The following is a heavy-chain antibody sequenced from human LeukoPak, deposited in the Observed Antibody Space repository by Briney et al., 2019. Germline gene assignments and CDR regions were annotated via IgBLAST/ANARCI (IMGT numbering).Heavy chain of an antibody. J-gene: IGHJ4*02. V-gene: IGHV3-64D*06. CDR1: GFTFSSYA. Sequence: QSGGSLRLSCSASGFTFSSYAMHWVRQAPGKGLEYVSAISGNGGSTYHADSVKGRFTISRDNSKNTLYLQMSSLRAEDTAVYYCVKEGYSSGWDGDWGQGTLVTVSS. CDR3: VKEGYSSGWDGD. CDR2: ISGNGGST. D-gene: IGHD6-19*01.